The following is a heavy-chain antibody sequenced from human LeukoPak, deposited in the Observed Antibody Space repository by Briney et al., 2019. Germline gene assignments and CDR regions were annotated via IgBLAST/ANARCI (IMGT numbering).Heavy chain of an antibody. V-gene: IGHV3-48*01. CDR3: AREPLEALAGTSEY. J-gene: IGHJ4*02. D-gene: IGHD6-19*01. Sequence: PGGSLRLSCAASGFTVSSDYMNWVRQAPGKGLEWVAYITLSSTAIYYADSVRGRFTISRDNAKNSLYLQMNSLRAEDTAVYYCAREPLEALAGTSEYWGQGTLVTVSS. CDR1: GFTVSSDY. CDR2: ITLSSTAI.